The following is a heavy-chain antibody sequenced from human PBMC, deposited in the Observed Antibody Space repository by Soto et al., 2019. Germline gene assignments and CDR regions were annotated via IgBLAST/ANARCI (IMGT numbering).Heavy chain of an antibody. Sequence: SVKVSCKASGGTFSSYAISWVRQAPGQGLEWMGGIIPSFGTANYAQKFQGRVTVTADESTSTAYMELSSLRSEDTAVYYCARTPPGVPNWFDPWGQGTLVTVSS. CDR3: ARTPPGVPNWFDP. CDR2: IIPSFGTA. D-gene: IGHD3-10*01. J-gene: IGHJ5*02. CDR1: GGTFSSYA. V-gene: IGHV1-69*13.